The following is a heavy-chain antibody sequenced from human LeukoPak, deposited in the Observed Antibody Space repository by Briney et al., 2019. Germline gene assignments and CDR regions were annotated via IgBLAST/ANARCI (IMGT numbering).Heavy chain of an antibody. CDR3: ARGRESTPDY. Sequence: GGSLRLSCAASGFTFSSYSMNWLRQAPGKGLEWVSSISSSSSYIYYADSVKGRFTISRDNAKNSLYLQMNSLRAEDTAVYYCARGRESTPDYWGQGTLVTVSS. V-gene: IGHV3-21*01. J-gene: IGHJ4*02. CDR1: GFTFSSYS. CDR2: ISSSSSYI.